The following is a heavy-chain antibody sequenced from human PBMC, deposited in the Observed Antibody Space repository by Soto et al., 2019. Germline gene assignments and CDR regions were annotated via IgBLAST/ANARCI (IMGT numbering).Heavy chain of an antibody. J-gene: IGHJ6*02. V-gene: IGHV1-69*06. D-gene: IGHD2-2*01. Sequence: QVQLVQSGTEVKKPGSSVKVSCKASGGTLSNNAISWVRQAPGQGLEWMGGIIPLSATTNYAQKFQGRVTITADRSTSTAYMELTSLTSEDTAVYYCARVFDDMGIVVVPAANPLYYGMDVWGQGTTVTVSS. CDR2: IIPLSATT. CDR1: GGTLSNNA. CDR3: ARVFDDMGIVVVPAANPLYYGMDV.